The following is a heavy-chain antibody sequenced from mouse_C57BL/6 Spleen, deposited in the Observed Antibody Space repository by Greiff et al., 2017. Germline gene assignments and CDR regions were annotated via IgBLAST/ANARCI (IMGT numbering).Heavy chain of an antibody. CDR2: IHPNSGST. D-gene: IGHD2-4*01. J-gene: IGHJ3*01. Sequence: VKLVESGAELVKPGASVKLSCKASGYTFTSYWMHWVKQRPGQGLEWIGMIHPNSGSTNYNEKFKSKATLTVDKSSSTAYMQLSSLTSEDSAVYYCARSDYDYDEAYWGQGTLVTVSA. CDR3: ARSDYDYDEAY. V-gene: IGHV1-64*01. CDR1: GYTFTSYW.